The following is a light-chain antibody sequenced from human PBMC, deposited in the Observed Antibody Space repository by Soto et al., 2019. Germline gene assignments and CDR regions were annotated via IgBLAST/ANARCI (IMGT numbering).Light chain of an antibody. CDR3: STFAGSNTV. CDR1: SSDVGAYNY. V-gene: IGLV2-8*01. J-gene: IGLJ1*01. CDR2: EVS. Sequence: QSVLTQPPSASGSPGQSVAISCTGTSSDVGAYNYVSWYQQHPGKAPQLMIYEVSKRPSGVPDRFSASKSGNTASLTVSGLQAEDEDDYYCSTFAGSNTVVGTGTNATV.